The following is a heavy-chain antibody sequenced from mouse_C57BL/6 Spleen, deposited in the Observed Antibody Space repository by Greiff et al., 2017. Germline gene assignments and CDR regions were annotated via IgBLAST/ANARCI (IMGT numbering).Heavy chain of an antibody. CDR2: IYPGNSDT. V-gene: IGHV1-5*01. D-gene: IGHD1-1*01. Sequence: EVQLQQSGTVLARPGASVKMSCKTSGYTFTSYWMHWVKQRPGQGLEWIGAIYPGNSDTSYNQKFKGKAKLTAVTSASTAYMELSSLTNEDAAVYYCTGAYYGSSYYYFDDWGQGTTLTVSS. CDR1: GYTFTSYW. J-gene: IGHJ2*01. CDR3: TGAYYGSSYYYFDD.